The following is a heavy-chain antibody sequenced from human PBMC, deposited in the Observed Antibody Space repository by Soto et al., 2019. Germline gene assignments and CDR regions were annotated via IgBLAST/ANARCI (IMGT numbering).Heavy chain of an antibody. V-gene: IGHV3-7*01. Sequence: GGSLRLSCAASGFTFSSFWMTWGRQVPGKGLEWVADIKQDGSGKYYVDSVKGRFTISRDNAKDSLYLQMNSLRAEDTAVYYCARMWLYNPFDYWGQGTQVTVSS. D-gene: IGHD2-2*02. J-gene: IGHJ4*02. CDR2: IKQDGSGK. CDR1: GFTFSSFW. CDR3: ARMWLYNPFDY.